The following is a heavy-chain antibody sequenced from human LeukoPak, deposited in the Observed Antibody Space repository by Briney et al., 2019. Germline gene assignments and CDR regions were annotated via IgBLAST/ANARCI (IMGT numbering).Heavy chain of an antibody. CDR3: ARVNIDFWSGYPLFVY. V-gene: IGHV1-8*01. CDR1: GYTFTSYD. D-gene: IGHD3-3*01. Sequence: ASVKVSCKASGYTFTSYDINWVRQDTGQGLEWMGWMNPNSGNTGYAQKFQGRVTMTRNTSISTAYMELSSLRSEDTAVYYCARVNIDFWSGYPLFVYWGQGTLVTVSS. CDR2: MNPNSGNT. J-gene: IGHJ4*02.